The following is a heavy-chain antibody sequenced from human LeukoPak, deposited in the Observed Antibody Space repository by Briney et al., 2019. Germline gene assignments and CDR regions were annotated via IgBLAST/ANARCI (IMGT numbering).Heavy chain of an antibody. D-gene: IGHD6-19*01. CDR3: ASTSGWYEPIDY. CDR1: GFTFSSYG. Sequence: GRSLRLSCAASGFTFSSYGMHWVRQAPGKGLEWVAVIWYDGSNKYYADSVKGRFTISRDNSKNTLYLQMNSLRTEDTAVYYCASTSGWYEPIDYWGQGTLVTVSS. J-gene: IGHJ4*02. CDR2: IWYDGSNK. V-gene: IGHV3-33*01.